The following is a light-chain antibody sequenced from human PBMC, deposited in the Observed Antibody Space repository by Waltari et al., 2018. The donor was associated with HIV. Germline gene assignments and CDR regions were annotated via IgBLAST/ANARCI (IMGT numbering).Light chain of an antibody. CDR2: AAS. CDR1: QSLSSNY. CDR3: QQYGSSPPIT. Sequence: EIVLTQSPGTLSLSPGERATLSCRASQSLSSNYFAWYQEKPGQAPRLLIYAASSRASGIPDRFSGSGAGTDFTLTISRLEPEDFAVYYCQQYGSSPPITFGQGTRLEIK. J-gene: IGKJ5*01. V-gene: IGKV3-20*01.